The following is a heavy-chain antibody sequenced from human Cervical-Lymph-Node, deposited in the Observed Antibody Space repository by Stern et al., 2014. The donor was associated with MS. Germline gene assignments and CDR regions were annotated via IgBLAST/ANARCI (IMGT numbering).Heavy chain of an antibody. CDR1: GDSVSSSTAA. CDR3: ARRSSPAYYYGLDV. CDR2: TYYRSKWFS. J-gene: IGHJ6*02. D-gene: IGHD3-10*01. Sequence: QVQLQQSGPGLVKPSQTLSLTCAISGDSVSSSTAAWNWIRQSPSRGLEWLGRTYYRSKWFSEYALSVKGRITISPDSSKNQFSLQVTSVTPEDTAVYYCARRSSPAYYYGLDVWGQGTTVVVSS. V-gene: IGHV6-1*01.